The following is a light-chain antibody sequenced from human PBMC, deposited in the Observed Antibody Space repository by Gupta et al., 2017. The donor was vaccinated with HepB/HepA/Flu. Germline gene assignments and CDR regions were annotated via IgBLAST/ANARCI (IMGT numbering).Light chain of an antibody. CDR2: GAS. CDR1: QSVSTN. J-gene: IGKJ1*01. CDR3: QQYNYWPPWT. V-gene: IGKV3-15*01. Sequence: EIVMTQSPATLSVFLGERATLSCRASQSVSTNLAWYQQKPGQAPRLLVYGASTRATGVPARISGSGSGTDFTLTISSLQSEDIALYYCQQYNYWPPWTFGQGTKVEIK.